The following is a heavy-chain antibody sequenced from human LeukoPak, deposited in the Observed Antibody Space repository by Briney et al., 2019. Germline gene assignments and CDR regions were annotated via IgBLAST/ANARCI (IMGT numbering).Heavy chain of an antibody. V-gene: IGHV3-13*01. J-gene: IGHJ4*02. CDR3: AVGDYKGGFDY. Sequence: GGSLRLSCAASGFTFSSYDMHWVRQATGKGLESVSAIGTAGDTYYPGSVKGRFTISRENAKNSLYLQMNSLRAGDTAVYYCAVGDYKGGFDYWGQGTLVTVSS. CDR2: IGTAGDT. D-gene: IGHD4-17*01. CDR1: GFTFSSYD.